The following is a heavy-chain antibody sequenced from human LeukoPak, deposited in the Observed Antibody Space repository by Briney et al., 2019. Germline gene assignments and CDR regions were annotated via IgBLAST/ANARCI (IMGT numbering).Heavy chain of an antibody. CDR2: INRAGTNE. CDR3: ARGEQLNYFAY. D-gene: IGHD1/OR15-1a*01. CDR1: GFSFSSYE. V-gene: IGHV3-48*03. Sequence: GSLRLSCAASGFSFSSYEMSWVRQAPGKGLEWVSYINRAGTNEEYADSVKGRFTISRDNAKNSLYLQMYSLRAEDTAVYYCARGEQLNYFAYWGQGTLVTVSS. J-gene: IGHJ4*02.